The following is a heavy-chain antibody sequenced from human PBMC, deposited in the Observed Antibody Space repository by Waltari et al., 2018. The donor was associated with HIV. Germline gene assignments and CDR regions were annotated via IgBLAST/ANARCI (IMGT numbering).Heavy chain of an antibody. Sequence: EVQLVQSGGGLIQPGGSLGLSCAASGFTVSSNYMSWVRQAPGQGLGWVSVIYSGGSTFYADSVQGRFTISRDNAKNTLFLQLNSLRAEDKAVYYCARDRGDSFFPYWGQGTLVTVSS. CDR2: IYSGGST. CDR3: ARDRGDSFFPY. CDR1: GFTVSSNY. J-gene: IGHJ4*02. V-gene: IGHV3-53*01. D-gene: IGHD5-18*01.